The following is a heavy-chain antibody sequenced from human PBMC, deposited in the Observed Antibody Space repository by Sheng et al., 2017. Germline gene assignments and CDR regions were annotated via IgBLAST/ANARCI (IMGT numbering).Heavy chain of an antibody. CDR2: SLIVETP. V-gene: IGHV4-38-2*01. Sequence: QVQLQESGPGLVKPVRRPLSLTCAVSAYSVSSGYYWGWIRQSPGRGWTGLEVSLIVETPPYNPSLKSPSHHSVDTSKNQFSLKLTSVTAADTAIYFCERGNYGPLSWHYFDSWGQGTLVTVSS. J-gene: IGHJ4*02. D-gene: IGHD3-16*01. CDR3: ERGNYGPLSWHYFDS. CDR1: AYSVSSGYY.